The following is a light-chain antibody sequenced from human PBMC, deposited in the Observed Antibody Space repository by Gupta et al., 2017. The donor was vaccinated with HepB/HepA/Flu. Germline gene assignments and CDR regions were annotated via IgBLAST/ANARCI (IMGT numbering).Light chain of an antibody. CDR1: SSDVGGYNY. CDR2: DVI. V-gene: IGLV2-14*03. CDR3: SSYTSSSTYV. Sequence: QSALTQPASVSGSPGQSITISRTGTSSDVGGYNYVSWYQQHPGRAPKLMIYDVINRPSGVSNRFSGSKSGNTASLTISGLQAEDEADYYCSSYTSSSTYVFGTGTKVTVL. J-gene: IGLJ1*01.